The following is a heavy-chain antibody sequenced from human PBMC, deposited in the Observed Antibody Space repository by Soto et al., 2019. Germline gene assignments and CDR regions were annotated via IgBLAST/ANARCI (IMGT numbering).Heavy chain of an antibody. V-gene: IGHV1-3*01. D-gene: IGHD1-26*01. CDR3: ASRGGTFDAFDI. CDR2: INAGNGNT. J-gene: IGHJ3*02. CDR1: GYTFTSYA. Sequence: ASVKVSCKASGYTFTSYAMHWVRQAPGQRLEWMGWINAGNGNTKYSQKFQGRVTITRDTSASTAYMELSSLRSEDTAAYYCASRGGTFDAFDIWGQGTMVTVS.